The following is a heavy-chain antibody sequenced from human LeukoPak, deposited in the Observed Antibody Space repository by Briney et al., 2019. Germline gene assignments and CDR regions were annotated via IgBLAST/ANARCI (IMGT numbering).Heavy chain of an antibody. CDR1: GFTFGSYG. Sequence: GGSLRLSCTASGFTFGSYGMTWVRQAPGKGLEWISGFSDGDSIYYADSVKGRFTISRDNSKNTLFLQMNSLRAEDTAVYYCARASGIKDAFDIWGQGTMVTVSS. CDR3: ARASGIKDAFDI. D-gene: IGHD3-10*01. J-gene: IGHJ3*02. V-gene: IGHV3-23*01. CDR2: FSDGDSI.